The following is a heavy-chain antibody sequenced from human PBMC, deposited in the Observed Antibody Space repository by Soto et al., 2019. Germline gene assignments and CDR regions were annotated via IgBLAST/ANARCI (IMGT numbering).Heavy chain of an antibody. D-gene: IGHD3-22*01. Sequence: QVQLVESGGGVVQPGRSLRLSCAASGFTFSSYGMHWVRQAPGKGLEWVAVISYDGSNKYYADSVKGRFTISRDNSKNTLYPEMNSLRAEDTAVYYCAKAFYDSSGYDLGGWLLGYWGKGTLVTVSS. CDR2: ISYDGSNK. CDR3: AKAFYDSSGYDLGGWLLGY. V-gene: IGHV3-30*18. CDR1: GFTFSSYG. J-gene: IGHJ4*02.